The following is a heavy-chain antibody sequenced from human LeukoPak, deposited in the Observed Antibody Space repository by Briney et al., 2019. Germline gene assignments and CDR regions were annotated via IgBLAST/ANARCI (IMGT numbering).Heavy chain of an antibody. Sequence: ASVKVSCKASGYTFTSYGISWVRQAPGQGLEWMGWISAYNGNTNYAQKLQGRVTMTTDTSTSTAYMELRSLRSDDTAVYYCARVLTRVEYSSSPGFDYWGQGTLVTVSS. J-gene: IGHJ4*02. V-gene: IGHV1-18*01. CDR2: ISAYNGNT. CDR3: ARVLTRVEYSSSPGFDY. CDR1: GYTFTSYG. D-gene: IGHD6-6*01.